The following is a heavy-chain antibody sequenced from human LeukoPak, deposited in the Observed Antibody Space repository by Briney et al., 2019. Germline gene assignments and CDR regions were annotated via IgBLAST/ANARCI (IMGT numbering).Heavy chain of an antibody. D-gene: IGHD3-10*01. CDR3: ARRGPTYYYGSGSYNYYFDY. V-gene: IGHV4-34*01. CDR1: GGSFSGYY. J-gene: IGHJ4*02. Sequence: SETLSLTCAVYGGSFSGYYWSWIRQPPGKGLEWIGEINHSGSTNYDPSLKSRVTISVDTSKNQFSLKLSSVTAADTAVYYCARRGPTYYYGSGSYNYYFDYWGQGTLVTVSS. CDR2: INHSGST.